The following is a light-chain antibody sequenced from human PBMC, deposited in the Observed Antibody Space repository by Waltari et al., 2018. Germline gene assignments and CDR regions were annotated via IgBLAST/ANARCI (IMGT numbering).Light chain of an antibody. Sequence: QSVLTQPPSVSAAPGQTVTISCPGSSSNIGKNYVSWYQVLPGIAPKLLIYDDNRRPSGIPGRFSGSKSGTSATLDITGLQTGDETEYYCGTWDSSLSAGVFGGGTRLTVL. CDR3: GTWDSSLSAGV. CDR2: DDN. J-gene: IGLJ3*02. V-gene: IGLV1-51*01. CDR1: SSNIGKNY.